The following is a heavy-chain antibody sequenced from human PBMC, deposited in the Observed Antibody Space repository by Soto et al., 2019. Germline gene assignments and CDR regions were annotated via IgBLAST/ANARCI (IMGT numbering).Heavy chain of an antibody. CDR3: ARGGPVRFLEWLPTPGPLDP. CDR2: INHSGST. J-gene: IGHJ5*02. D-gene: IGHD3-3*01. CDR1: GGSFSGYY. Sequence: SETLSLTCAVYGGSFSGYYWIWIRQPPGKGLEWIGEINHSGSTNYNPSLKSRVTISVDTSKNQFSLKLSSVTAADTAMYYCARGGPVRFLEWLPTPGPLDPWGQGTLVTVSS. V-gene: IGHV4-34*01.